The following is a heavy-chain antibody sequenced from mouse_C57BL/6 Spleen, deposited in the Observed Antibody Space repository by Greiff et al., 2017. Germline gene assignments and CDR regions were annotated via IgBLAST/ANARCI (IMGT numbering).Heavy chain of an antibody. CDR2: INPSSGYT. D-gene: IGHD1-1*01. J-gene: IGHJ3*01. V-gene: IGHV1-7*01. Sequence: VQLQQSGAELAKPGASVKLSCTASGYTFTSYCMHWVKQRPGQGLEWIGYINPSSGYTKYNQKFKDQATLTADKSSSTAYMQLSSLTYEDSAVYYCAREDYYGSSYLDWFAYWGQGTLVTVSA. CDR3: AREDYYGSSYLDWFAY. CDR1: GYTFTSYC.